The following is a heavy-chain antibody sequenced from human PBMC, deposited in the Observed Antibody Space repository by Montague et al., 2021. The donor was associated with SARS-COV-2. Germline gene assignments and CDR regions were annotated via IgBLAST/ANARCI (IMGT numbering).Heavy chain of an antibody. CDR2: IYYDGAT. Sequence: SETLSLTCTVSGDSISSSGYYWGWIRQPPGRGLEWIGSIYYDGATYYNPSFKSRVTISVDTSKNQFSLKLSSVTAADTAVYSCARRVRQEFGSGGIDHWGLGTLVTVSS. D-gene: IGHD3-3*01. J-gene: IGHJ4*02. CDR1: GDSISSSGYY. V-gene: IGHV4-39*01. CDR3: ARRVRQEFGSGGIDH.